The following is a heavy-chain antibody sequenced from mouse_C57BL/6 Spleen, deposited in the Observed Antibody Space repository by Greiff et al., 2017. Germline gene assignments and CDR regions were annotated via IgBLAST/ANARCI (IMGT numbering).Heavy chain of an antibody. CDR2: INPSNGGT. CDR3: ARESDYGSFDY. J-gene: IGHJ2*01. D-gene: IGHD1-1*01. Sequence: QVKLQQPGTELVKPGASVKLSCKASGYTFTSYWMHWVKQRPGQGLAWIGNINPSNGGTNYNEKFKSKATLTVDKSSSTAYMQLSDLTSEDSAVYYCARESDYGSFDYWGQGTTLTVSS. V-gene: IGHV1-53*01. CDR1: GYTFTSYW.